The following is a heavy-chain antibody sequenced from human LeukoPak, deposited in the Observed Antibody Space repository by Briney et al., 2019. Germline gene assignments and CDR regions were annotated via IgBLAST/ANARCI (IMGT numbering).Heavy chain of an antibody. CDR1: GFTVSSNE. J-gene: IGHJ4*02. CDR3: AKDSKRGYSGYELDY. CDR2: ISGGST. Sequence: GGSLRLSCAASGFTVSSNEMSWVRQAPGKGLEWVSSISGGSTYYADSRKGRFTISRDNSKNTLHLQMNSLRAEDTAVYYCAKDSKRGYSGYELDYWGQGTLVTVSS. D-gene: IGHD5-12*01. V-gene: IGHV3-38-3*01.